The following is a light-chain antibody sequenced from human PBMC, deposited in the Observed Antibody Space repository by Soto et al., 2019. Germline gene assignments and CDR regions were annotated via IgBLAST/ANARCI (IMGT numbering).Light chain of an antibody. J-gene: IGKJ4*01. V-gene: IGKV1-5*03. Sequence: DIQMTQSPSTLSASVGDRVTITCRASQSISSWLAWYQQKPGKAPKLLIYKASSLESGAPSRFSGSGSGTEFTLSISSLQPDDFATYYCQQYKSYPLTFGGGTKVEIK. CDR1: QSISSW. CDR3: QQYKSYPLT. CDR2: KAS.